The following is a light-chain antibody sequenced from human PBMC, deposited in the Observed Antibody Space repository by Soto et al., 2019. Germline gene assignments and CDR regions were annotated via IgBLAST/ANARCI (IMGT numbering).Light chain of an antibody. CDR1: SSNIGINT. Sequence: QLVLTQPPSASGTPGQRVTISCSGSSSNIGINTVNWYQQVPGTAPKLLIYTDNQRPSGVPDRFSGSKSGTSASLAISGLQSEDEADYYCAAWDDSLNGLYVFGTGTQLTVL. J-gene: IGLJ1*01. CDR3: AAWDDSLNGLYV. V-gene: IGLV1-44*01. CDR2: TDN.